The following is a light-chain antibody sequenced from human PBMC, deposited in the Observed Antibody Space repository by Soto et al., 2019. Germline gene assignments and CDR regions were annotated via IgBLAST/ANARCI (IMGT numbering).Light chain of an antibody. J-gene: IGKJ5*01. CDR3: QQRSVWPIT. CDR2: AAS. Sequence: IQLTQYPSSLSASVGDRVTITCRASQGINTFLAWYQQKAGKAPKLLIYAASTLQSGVPSGFSGSGSGTDFTLTISSLEPEDFAVYYCQQRSVWPITFGKGRRLENK. CDR1: QGINTF. V-gene: IGKV1-9*01.